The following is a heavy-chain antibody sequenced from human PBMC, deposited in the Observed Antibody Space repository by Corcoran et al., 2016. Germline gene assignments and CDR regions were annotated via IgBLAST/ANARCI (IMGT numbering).Heavy chain of an antibody. V-gene: IGHV3-48*04. Sequence: EVQLVESGGGLVQPGGSLRLSCAASGFTFSSYSMNWVRQAPGKGLEWVSYISSSSSTIYYADSVKGRFTISRDNAKNSLYLQMNSLRAEDTAVYYCARDAAYCGGDCYPGVDYWGQGTLVTVSS. CDR2: ISSSSSTI. CDR1: GFTFSSYS. J-gene: IGHJ4*02. D-gene: IGHD2-21*02. CDR3: ARDAAYCGGDCYPGVDY.